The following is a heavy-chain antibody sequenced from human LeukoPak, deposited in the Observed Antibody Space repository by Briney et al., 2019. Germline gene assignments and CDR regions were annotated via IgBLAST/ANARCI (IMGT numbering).Heavy chain of an antibody. J-gene: IGHJ5*02. D-gene: IGHD4-17*01. Sequence: GASVKVSCKASGYTFTSYDINWVRQATGQGLEWMGWMNPNSGNTGYAQKFQGRVTITRNTSISTAYMELSSLRSEDTAVYYCARANYGDPGWFDPWGQGTLVTVSS. CDR1: GYTFTSYD. CDR2: MNPNSGNT. V-gene: IGHV1-8*03. CDR3: ARANYGDPGWFDP.